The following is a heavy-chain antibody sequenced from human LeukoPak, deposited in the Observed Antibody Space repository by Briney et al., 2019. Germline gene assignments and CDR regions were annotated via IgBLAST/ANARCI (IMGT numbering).Heavy chain of an antibody. CDR1: GFTFSSYT. CDR3: AKDGGLWVSAHWGDS. V-gene: IGHV3-23*01. CDR2: ITTSDGNT. Sequence: PGGSLSLSCAASGFTFSSYTMSWVRQAPGKGLEGVSTITTSDGNTYYADSVKGRFTVSRDNSKNTLFLQMNSLRAEDTAVYYCAKDGGLWVSAHWGDSWGRGTLVTVSS. J-gene: IGHJ4*02. D-gene: IGHD7-27*01.